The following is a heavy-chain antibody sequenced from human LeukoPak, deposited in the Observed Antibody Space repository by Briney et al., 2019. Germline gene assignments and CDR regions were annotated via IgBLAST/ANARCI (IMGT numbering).Heavy chain of an antibody. D-gene: IGHD6-13*01. CDR2: ISSDTNTL. CDR1: GFSFNTYS. Sequence: PGGSLRLSCAASGFSFNTYSMNWVRQAPGKGPDWISYISSDTNTLYYADSVKGRFTISRDNAKNSLYLQMDGLRVEDTAVYYCARGRAAAGPFDYWGQGALVTVSS. J-gene: IGHJ4*02. CDR3: ARGRAAAGPFDY. V-gene: IGHV3-48*04.